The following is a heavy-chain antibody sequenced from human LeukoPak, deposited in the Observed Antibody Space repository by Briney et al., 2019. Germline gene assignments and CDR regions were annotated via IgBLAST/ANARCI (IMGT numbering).Heavy chain of an antibody. Sequence: GGSLRLSCVASGFTFSSYAMKWVRQAPGKGLEWVSGISGSGVSTYYADSVRGLFTISRDNSKNTLYLQMNSLRAEDTAVYYCAKRGDGYNTYYFDYWGQGALVTVSS. CDR2: ISGSGVST. D-gene: IGHD5-24*01. CDR3: AKRGDGYNTYYFDY. J-gene: IGHJ4*02. V-gene: IGHV3-23*01. CDR1: GFTFSSYA.